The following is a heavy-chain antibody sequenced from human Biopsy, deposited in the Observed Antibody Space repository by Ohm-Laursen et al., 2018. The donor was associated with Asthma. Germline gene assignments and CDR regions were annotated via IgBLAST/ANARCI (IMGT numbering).Heavy chain of an antibody. CDR2: IHTNTGNP. J-gene: IGHJ4*02. Sequence: ASVKVSCKASGYNFIRHSLSWVRQAPGQGPEWMGWIHTNTGNPTYARGFTGRYVFSLDTSVSTAYLQISRLKSEDTAVYYCARVQRDFSTGYFTFDNWGQGTLVTVSS. CDR1: GYNFIRHS. CDR3: ARVQRDFSTGYFTFDN. V-gene: IGHV7-4-1*02. D-gene: IGHD3/OR15-3a*01.